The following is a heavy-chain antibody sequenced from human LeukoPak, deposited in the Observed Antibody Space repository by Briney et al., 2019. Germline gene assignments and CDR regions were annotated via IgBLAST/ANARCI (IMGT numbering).Heavy chain of an antibody. J-gene: IGHJ4*02. D-gene: IGHD6-13*01. CDR1: GFTFSNAW. CDR3: ARDPSGSSSWVRFDY. V-gene: IGHV3-15*01. Sequence: PGGSLRLSCAASGFTFSNAWMSWVRQAPGKGLEWVGRIKSKTDGGTTDYAAPVKGRFTISRDDSKNTLYLQMNSLRVEDTAVYYCARDPSGSSSWVRFDYWGQGTLVTVSS. CDR2: IKSKTDGGTT.